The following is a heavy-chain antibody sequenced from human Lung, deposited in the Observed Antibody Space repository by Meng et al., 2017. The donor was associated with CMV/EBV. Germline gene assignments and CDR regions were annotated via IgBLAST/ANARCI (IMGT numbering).Heavy chain of an antibody. CDR2: IKSKPSGGTT. Sequence: GGSXRLXCATSGFTFSNAWMNLVRQAPGKGLEWVGRIKSKPSGGTTDYAAPVKGRFTISRDDSKNTAYLQMNGLKNDDTAVYYCSTGGYFFDYWGQGTLVTVSS. D-gene: IGHD3-16*01. J-gene: IGHJ4*02. CDR1: GFTFSNAW. V-gene: IGHV3-15*01. CDR3: STGGYFFDY.